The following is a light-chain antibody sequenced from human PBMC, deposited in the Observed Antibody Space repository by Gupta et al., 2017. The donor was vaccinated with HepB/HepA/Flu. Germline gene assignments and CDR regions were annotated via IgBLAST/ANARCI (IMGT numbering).Light chain of an antibody. V-gene: IGLV2-23*02. CDR1: SSDVGSYNL. Sequence: QSALPQPASVSGSPGQSITISCTGTSSDVGSYNLVSLYHQHPAKAHKLMIYEVSKRPAGVANRFSGSKSGNTASLTISGRQVEDEADYYCCSDAGNTDVVFGGGTKVTVL. CDR2: EVS. CDR3: CSDAGNTDVV. J-gene: IGLJ2*01.